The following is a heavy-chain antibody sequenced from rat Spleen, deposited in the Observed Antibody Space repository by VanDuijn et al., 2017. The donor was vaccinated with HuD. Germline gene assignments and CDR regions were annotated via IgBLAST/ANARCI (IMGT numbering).Heavy chain of an antibody. D-gene: IGHD1-10*01. CDR1: GFTFSNYC. CDR2: ISYEGSST. J-gene: IGHJ2*01. Sequence: EVQLVESGGGLVQPGRSMKLSCAAPGFTFSNYCMAWVRQAPTKGLEWVASISYEGSSTYYGDSVKGRFTISRDNAKSTLYLQMNSLRSEDTATYYCSSNNFDYWGQGVMVTVSA. V-gene: IGHV5-22*01. CDR3: SSNNFDY.